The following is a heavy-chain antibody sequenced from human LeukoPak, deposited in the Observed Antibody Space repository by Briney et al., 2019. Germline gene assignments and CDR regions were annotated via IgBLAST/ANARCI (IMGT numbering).Heavy chain of an antibody. CDR1: EFTFSSYA. Sequence: GGSLRLSCAASEFTFSSYAMHWVRQAPGKGLEWVAVISYDGSNKYYADSVKGRFTISRDNSKNTLYLQMNSLRAEDTAVYYCAKDPNAVTNYYYYYMDVWGKGTTVTVSS. D-gene: IGHD4-11*01. J-gene: IGHJ6*03. CDR3: AKDPNAVTNYYYYYMDV. V-gene: IGHV3-30-3*01. CDR2: ISYDGSNK.